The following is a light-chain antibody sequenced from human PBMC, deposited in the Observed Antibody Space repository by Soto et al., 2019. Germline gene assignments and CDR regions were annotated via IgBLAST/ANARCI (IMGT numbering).Light chain of an antibody. CDR3: QSYDSSLSGPV. J-gene: IGLJ1*01. CDR1: SSNIGAGYD. CDR2: GNS. Sequence: QAVVTQPPSVSGAPGKRVTISCTGSSSNIGAGYDVHWYQQLPGTAPKLLIYGNSNRPSGVPDRFSGSKSGTSASLAITGLQAEDEADYYCQSYDSSLSGPVFGTGTKLTVL. V-gene: IGLV1-40*01.